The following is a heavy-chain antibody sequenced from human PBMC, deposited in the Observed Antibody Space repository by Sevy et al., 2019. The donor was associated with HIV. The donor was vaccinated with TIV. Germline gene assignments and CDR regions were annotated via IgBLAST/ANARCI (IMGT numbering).Heavy chain of an antibody. V-gene: IGHV3-23*01. D-gene: IGHD3-22*01. Sequence: GGCLRLSCAASGFTFSSYAMSWVRQAPGKGLEWISAISGSGGSTYYADSVKGRFTISRDNSTNRLYLQMNSLRAEDTAVYYCAKDWNLSSDSSGYYDGWRGYYFDYWGQGTLVTVSS. CDR2: ISGSGGST. J-gene: IGHJ4*02. CDR1: GFTFSSYA. CDR3: AKDWNLSSDSSGYYDGWRGYYFDY.